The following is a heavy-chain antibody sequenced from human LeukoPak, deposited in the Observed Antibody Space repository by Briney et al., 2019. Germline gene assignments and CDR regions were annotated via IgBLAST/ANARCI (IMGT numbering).Heavy chain of an antibody. Sequence: PSETLSLTCTVSGYSISSGYYWGWIRQPPGKGLEWIGSIYHSGTTYQNASLKSRVTISVDTSKNQFSLKLSSVTAADTAVYYCARERSGYSLFDHWGQGTLVTVSS. D-gene: IGHD3-22*01. V-gene: IGHV4-38-2*02. CDR1: GYSISSGYY. CDR2: IYHSGTT. CDR3: ARERSGYSLFDH. J-gene: IGHJ4*02.